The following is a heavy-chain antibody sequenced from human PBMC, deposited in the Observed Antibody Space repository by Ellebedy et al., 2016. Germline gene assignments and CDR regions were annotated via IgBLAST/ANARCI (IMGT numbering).Heavy chain of an antibody. CDR1: GYSFTSYW. J-gene: IGHJ2*01. CDR2: IYPGDSDT. V-gene: IGHV5-51*01. CDR3: ARQRVVVPAATVGYFDL. Sequence: GESLKISCKGSGYSFTSYWIGWVRQMPGKGLEWMGIIYPGDSDTRYSPSFQGQVTISADKSISTAYLQWSSLKASDTAMYYCARQRVVVPAATVGYFDLWGRGTLVTVSS. D-gene: IGHD2-2*01.